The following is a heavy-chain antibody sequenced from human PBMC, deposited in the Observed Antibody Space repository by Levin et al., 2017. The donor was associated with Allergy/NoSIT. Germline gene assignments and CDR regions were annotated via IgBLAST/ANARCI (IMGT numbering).Heavy chain of an antibody. V-gene: IGHV3-48*01. J-gene: IGHJ5*02. Sequence: RSGGSLRLSCAASGLTFRNYGIQWVRQAPGKGLEWVSFISSTGSIVHYADSVKGRFTISRDNAENSLFLQMNSLRAEDTAIYYCTRCQGGSVIWVDPWGQGTLVTVSS. CDR2: ISSTGSIV. CDR3: TRCQGGSVIWVDP. CDR1: GLTFRNYG.